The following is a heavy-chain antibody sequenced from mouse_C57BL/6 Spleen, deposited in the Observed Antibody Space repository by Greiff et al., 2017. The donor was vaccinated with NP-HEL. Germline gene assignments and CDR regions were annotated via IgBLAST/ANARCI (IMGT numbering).Heavy chain of an antibody. CDR3: ARYYYGSSYDD. D-gene: IGHD1-1*01. J-gene: IGHJ2*01. CDR2: IRNKANGYTT. CDR1: GFTFTDYY. Sequence: EVKLVESGGGLVQPGGSLSLSCAASGFTFTDYYMSWVRQPPGKALEWLGFIRNKANGYTTEYSASVKGRFTISRDNSQSILYLQMNALRAEDSATYYCARYYYGSSYDDWGQGTTLTVSS. V-gene: IGHV7-3*01.